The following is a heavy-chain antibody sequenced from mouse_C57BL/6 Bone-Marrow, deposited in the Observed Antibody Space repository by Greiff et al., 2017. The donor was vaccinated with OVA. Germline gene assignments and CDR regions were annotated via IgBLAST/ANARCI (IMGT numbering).Heavy chain of an antibody. V-gene: IGHV5-2*01. Sequence: EVQVVESGGGLVQPGESLKLSCESNEYEFPSHDMSWVRKTPEKRLELVAAINSDGGSTYYPDTMERRFIISRDNTKKTLYLQMSSLRSEDTALYYCASLMITTGRDFDYWGQGTTLTVSS. CDR1: EYEFPSHD. J-gene: IGHJ2*01. CDR3: ASLMITTGRDFDY. D-gene: IGHD2-4*01. CDR2: INSDGGST.